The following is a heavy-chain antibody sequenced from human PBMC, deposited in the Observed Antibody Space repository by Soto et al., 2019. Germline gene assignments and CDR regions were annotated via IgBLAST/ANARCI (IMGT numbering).Heavy chain of an antibody. Sequence: PGGSLRLSCAASGFTFSNAWMSWVRQAPGKGLEWVGRIKSKTDGGTTDYAARVKGRFTISRDDSKNTLYLQMNSLKTEDTAVYYCTTEKIAARPYYYYGMDVWGQGTTVTVSS. D-gene: IGHD6-6*01. CDR2: IKSKTDGGTT. J-gene: IGHJ6*02. V-gene: IGHV3-15*01. CDR1: GFTFSNAW. CDR3: TTEKIAARPYYYYGMDV.